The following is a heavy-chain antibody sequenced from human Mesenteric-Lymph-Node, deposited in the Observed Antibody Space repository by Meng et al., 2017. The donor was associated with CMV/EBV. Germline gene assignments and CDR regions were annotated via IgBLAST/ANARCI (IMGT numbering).Heavy chain of an antibody. V-gene: IGHV3-74*01. D-gene: IGHD2-2*01. CDR1: GFTFSNYW. Sequence: SGFTFSNYWMHWVRQAPGKGLVWVSHINSDGSSTNYADSVKGRFTISRDNAKNTLYLQMHSLRVEDTAMYYCARHCTSNSCDRTGFDPWGQGTLVTVSS. CDR3: ARHCTSNSCDRTGFDP. J-gene: IGHJ5*02. CDR2: INSDGSST.